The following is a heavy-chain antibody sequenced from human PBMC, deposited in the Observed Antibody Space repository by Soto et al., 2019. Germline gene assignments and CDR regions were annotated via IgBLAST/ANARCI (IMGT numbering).Heavy chain of an antibody. D-gene: IGHD3-22*01. CDR2: IYYSGST. J-gene: IGHJ6*02. Sequence: SETLSLTCTVSGGSISSYYWSWIRQPPGKGLEWIGYIYYSGSTNYNPSLKSRVTISVDTSKNQFSPKLSSVTAADTAVYYCARDRGYYYDSSGYYRELYYYYGMDVWGQGTTVTVSS. CDR3: ARDRGYYYDSSGYYRELYYYYGMDV. CDR1: GGSISSYY. V-gene: IGHV4-59*01.